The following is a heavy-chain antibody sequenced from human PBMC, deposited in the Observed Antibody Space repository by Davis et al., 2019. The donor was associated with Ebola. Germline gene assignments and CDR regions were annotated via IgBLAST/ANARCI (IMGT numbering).Heavy chain of an antibody. Sequence: HSHTLSLTCAISGDRVSVHSGRCNWIRQSPSRGLEWLGRTYYRSKWYNDYAVSVKRRVIINTHTSKNQFSLQLNSVPPEDTAVYYCARGWLRTGFDYWGQGVPVTVSS. CDR2: TYYRSKWYN. CDR1: GDRVSVHSGR. J-gene: IGHJ4*02. D-gene: IGHD5-12*01. V-gene: IGHV6-1*01. CDR3: ARGWLRTGFDY.